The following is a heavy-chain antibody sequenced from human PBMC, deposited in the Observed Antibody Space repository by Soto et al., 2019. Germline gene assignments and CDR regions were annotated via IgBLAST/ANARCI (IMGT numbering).Heavy chain of an antibody. CDR1: GYTFTSYG. Sequence: QVKLVQSGAEVKKPGASVKVSCKASGYTFTSYGISWVRQAPGQGLEWMGWISAYNGNTNYAQKLQGRVTMTTDTSTSTAYMELRSLRSDDTAVYYCARDGCTNGVCYTRYYYYGMDVWGQGTTVTVSS. CDR2: ISAYNGNT. V-gene: IGHV1-18*01. CDR3: ARDGCTNGVCYTRYYYYGMDV. J-gene: IGHJ6*02. D-gene: IGHD2-8*01.